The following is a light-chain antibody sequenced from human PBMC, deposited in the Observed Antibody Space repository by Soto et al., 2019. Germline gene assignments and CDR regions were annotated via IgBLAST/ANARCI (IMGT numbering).Light chain of an antibody. Sequence: DIQMTQSPATLSASVGDRVTITCRASQSVRSWPAWYQQKPGKAPKLLMYDASTLEGGVPSRFSGSGSGTEFTLTISGLQPDDFATYNCQQYDSDVVSLGGGTKVDIK. J-gene: IGKJ4*01. CDR1: QSVRSW. V-gene: IGKV1-5*01. CDR2: DAS. CDR3: QQYDSDVVS.